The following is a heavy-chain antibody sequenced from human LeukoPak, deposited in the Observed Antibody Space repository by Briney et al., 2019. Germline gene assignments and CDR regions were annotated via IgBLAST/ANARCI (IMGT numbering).Heavy chain of an antibody. J-gene: IGHJ3*02. V-gene: IGHV1-24*01. CDR3: ARGVTVVRGIILLDAFDI. CDR2: FDPEDGET. Sequence: ASVKVSCKVSGYTLTELSMHWVRQAPGKGLEWMGGFDPEDGETIYAQKFQGRVTMTEDTSTDTAYMELSSLRSEDTAVYYCARGVTVVRGIILLDAFDIWGQGTMVTVSS. CDR1: GYTLTELS. D-gene: IGHD3-10*01.